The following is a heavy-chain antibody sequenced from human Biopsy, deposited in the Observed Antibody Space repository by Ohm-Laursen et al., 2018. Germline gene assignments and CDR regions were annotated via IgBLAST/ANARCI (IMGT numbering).Heavy chain of an antibody. CDR1: GFTFSNYA. D-gene: IGHD3-22*01. J-gene: IGHJ4*02. CDR3: AKDRELTMIADYLNFDY. CDR2: ISSDGSSQ. Sequence: SLRLSCAASGFTFSNYAIHWVRQAPGRGLEWVALISSDGSSQYYADSVKGRFTISRDSSKNTLYLQMNSLRAEDTALYYCAKDRELTMIADYLNFDYWGQGTLVTVSS. V-gene: IGHV3-30*18.